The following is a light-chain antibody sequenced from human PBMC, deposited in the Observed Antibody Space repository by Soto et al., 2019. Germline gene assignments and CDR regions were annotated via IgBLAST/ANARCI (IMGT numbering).Light chain of an antibody. J-gene: IGLJ2*01. CDR3: CSYAGSSTLKVV. V-gene: IGLV2-23*01. Sequence: QSVLTQPASVSGSPGQSITISCTGTSSDVGSYNLLSWYQQHPGKAPKLMIYEGSKRPSGVSNRCSGSKSGNTASLTISGLQAEDEADYYCCSYAGSSTLKVVFGGGTKLTVL. CDR2: EGS. CDR1: SSDVGSYNL.